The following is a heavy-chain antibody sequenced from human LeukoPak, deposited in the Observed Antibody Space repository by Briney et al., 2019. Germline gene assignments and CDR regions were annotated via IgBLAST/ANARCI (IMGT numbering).Heavy chain of an antibody. CDR2: INAGNGNT. D-gene: IGHD6-19*01. CDR1: GYTFTSYA. J-gene: IGHJ5*02. V-gene: IGHV1-3*01. CDR3: ARGGCSSGWYNWFDP. Sequence: ASVKVSCKASGYTFTSYAMHWVRQAPGQRLEWMGWINAGNGNTKYSQKFQGRVTITRDTSASTAYMELSSLRSEDTAVYYCARGGCSSGWYNWFDPWGQGTLVTVSS.